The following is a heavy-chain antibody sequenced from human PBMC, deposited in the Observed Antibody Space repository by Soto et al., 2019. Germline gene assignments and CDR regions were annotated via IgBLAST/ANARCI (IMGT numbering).Heavy chain of an antibody. D-gene: IGHD3-3*01. Sequence: PSETLSLTCPVSGDSINTYNWNWIRQPPGKGLEWIGCIYYTGSTSYIPSFESRVTISVDTSKNQISLTLNSVTAADTAVYYCAREKRSGRDRVVDLWGQGTRVTVSA. CDR3: AREKRSGRDRVVDL. J-gene: IGHJ5*02. CDR1: GDSINTYN. V-gene: IGHV4-59*01. CDR2: IYYTGST.